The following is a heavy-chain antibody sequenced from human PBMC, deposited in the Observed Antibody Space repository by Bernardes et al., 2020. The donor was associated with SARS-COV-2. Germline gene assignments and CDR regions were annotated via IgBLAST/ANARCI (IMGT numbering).Heavy chain of an antibody. Sequence: GASLKISCKGSGYSFSSYWIGWVRQMPGKGLEWMGIVYPGDSDTRYSPSFQSQVTISADKSISTAYLQWSSLKASDTAMYYCARASYDSTGYYAYWGQGTLVTVSS. CDR3: ARASYDSTGYYAY. J-gene: IGHJ4*02. V-gene: IGHV5-51*01. D-gene: IGHD3-22*01. CDR1: GYSFSSYW. CDR2: VYPGDSDT.